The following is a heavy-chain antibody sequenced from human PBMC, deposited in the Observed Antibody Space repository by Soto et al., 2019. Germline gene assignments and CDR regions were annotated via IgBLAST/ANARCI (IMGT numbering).Heavy chain of an antibody. CDR2: FHAGNGNK. J-gene: IGHJ4*02. CDR1: GYTFANYA. Sequence: ASVKVSCKASGYTFANYAMHWVRQAPGQRLEWMGWFHAGNGNKKYSEKFQGRVTFTRDTSASTAYMELSSLRSEDTAVYYCARGNLWLQTPFDYWGQGTLVTVSS. D-gene: IGHD3-9*01. CDR3: ARGNLWLQTPFDY. V-gene: IGHV1-3*01.